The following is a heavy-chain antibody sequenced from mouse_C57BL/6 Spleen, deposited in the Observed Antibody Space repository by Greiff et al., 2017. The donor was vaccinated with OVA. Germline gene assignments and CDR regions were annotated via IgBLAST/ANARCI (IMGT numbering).Heavy chain of an antibody. Sequence: VQLQQSGAELVKPGASVKLSCKASGYTFTEYTIHWVKQRSGQGLEWIGWFYPGSGSIKYNEKFKDKATLTADKSSSTVYMELSRLTSEDSAVYFCARHEGSLYYDYDYWYFDVWGTGTTVTVSS. CDR1: GYTFTEYT. CDR2: FYPGSGSI. CDR3: ARHEGSLYYDYDYWYFDV. D-gene: IGHD2-4*01. J-gene: IGHJ1*03. V-gene: IGHV1-62-2*01.